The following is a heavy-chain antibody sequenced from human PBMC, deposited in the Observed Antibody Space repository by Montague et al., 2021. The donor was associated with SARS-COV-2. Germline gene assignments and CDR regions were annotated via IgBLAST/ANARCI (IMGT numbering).Heavy chain of an antibody. CDR2: IYTSGST. J-gene: IGHJ3*02. CDR1: GGSISSYY. CDR3: ARGALFYDSSGYYSEAFDI. Sequence: SETLSLTCTVSGGSISSYYWNWIRQSAGKGLEWIGRIYTSGSTNYDPSLKNRVTMSVDTSKNQFSLKLSSVTAADTAVYYCARGALFYDSSGYYSEAFDIWGQGTMVTVSS. D-gene: IGHD3-22*01. V-gene: IGHV4-4*07.